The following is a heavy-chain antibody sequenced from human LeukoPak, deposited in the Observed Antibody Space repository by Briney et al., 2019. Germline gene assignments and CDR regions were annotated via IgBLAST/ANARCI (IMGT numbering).Heavy chain of an antibody. CDR1: AYRFTSYW. CDR3: ARRYYYDSSGYYSDY. V-gene: IGHV5-51*01. CDR2: VYPGDSDT. D-gene: IGHD3-22*01. Sequence: PGESLQISCKGSAYRFTSYWIGWVRQMPGKRLEWMGVVYPGDSDTRYSTSFQGQVTISADKSISTAYLQWSSLKASDTAMYYCARRYYYDSSGYYSDYWGHGTLVTVSS. J-gene: IGHJ4*01.